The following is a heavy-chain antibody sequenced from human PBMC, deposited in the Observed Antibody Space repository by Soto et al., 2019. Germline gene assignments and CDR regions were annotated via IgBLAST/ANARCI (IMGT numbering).Heavy chain of an antibody. CDR1: GGSISSSSYY. CDR3: ARQGPNYCTNGVCSFDY. Sequence: SETLSLTCTVSGGSISSSSYYWGWIRQPPGKGLEWIGSIYYSGSTYYNPSLKSRVTISVDTSKNQFSLKLSSVTAADTAVYYCARQGPNYCTNGVCSFDYWGQGTLVTVSS. D-gene: IGHD2-8*01. CDR2: IYYSGST. J-gene: IGHJ4*02. V-gene: IGHV4-39*01.